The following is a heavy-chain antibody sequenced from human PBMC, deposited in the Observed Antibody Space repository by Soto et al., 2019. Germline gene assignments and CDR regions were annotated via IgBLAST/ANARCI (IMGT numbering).Heavy chain of an antibody. D-gene: IGHD3-10*01. J-gene: IGHJ5*02. CDR3: AREGGGGFGELFPNWFDP. Sequence: SETLSLTCTVSGGSISSGGYYWSWIRQHPGKGLEWIGYIYYSGSTYYNPSLKSRVTISVDTSKNQFSLKLSSVTAADTAVYYCAREGGGGFGELFPNWFDPWGQGTLVTVSS. CDR1: GGSISSGGYY. CDR2: IYYSGST. V-gene: IGHV4-31*02.